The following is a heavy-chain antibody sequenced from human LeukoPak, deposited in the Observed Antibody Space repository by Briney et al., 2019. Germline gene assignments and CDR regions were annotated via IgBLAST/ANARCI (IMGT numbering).Heavy chain of an antibody. D-gene: IGHD2-2*01. CDR1: GGTISSYA. Sequence: KLSCNASGGTISSYAISWVRQPPGQGLEWMGGIIPIFGTANYAQIYQRRVTITTDDSTNTAHKELSSMASEATAEYYCARPSRGCYYYYYMEVWGKGTTVNVSS. CDR2: IIPIFGTA. V-gene: IGHV1-69*05. CDR3: ARPSRGCYYYYYMEV. J-gene: IGHJ6*03.